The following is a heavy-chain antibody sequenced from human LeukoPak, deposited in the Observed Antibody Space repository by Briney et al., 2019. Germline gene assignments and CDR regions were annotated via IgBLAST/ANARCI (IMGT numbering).Heavy chain of an antibody. Sequence: GGSLRLSCAASGFTFSDCAMHWVRQAPGKGLEWVAVISYDGSYKYYADSVKGRFTISRDNSKNTLSLQMNSLRVEDTALYHCAASGYRSPSSAFDIWGQGTMVTVTS. CDR3: AASGYRSPSSAFDI. CDR1: GFTFSDCA. J-gene: IGHJ3*02. V-gene: IGHV3-30*03. D-gene: IGHD6-25*01. CDR2: ISYDGSYK.